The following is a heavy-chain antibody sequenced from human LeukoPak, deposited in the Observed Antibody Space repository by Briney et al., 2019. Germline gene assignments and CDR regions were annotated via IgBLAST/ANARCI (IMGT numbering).Heavy chain of an antibody. Sequence: ASVKVSCKASGYTFTSYGISWVRQAPGQGLEWMGWISAYNGNTNFAQKLQGRVTMTTDTSTSTAYMDLRSLRSDDTAVYYCARDQAATNTQVRFCLDWGQGTLVTVSS. CDR1: GYTFTSYG. J-gene: IGHJ4*02. CDR2: ISAYNGNT. CDR3: ARDQAATNTQVRFCLD. D-gene: IGHD3-9*01. V-gene: IGHV1-18*01.